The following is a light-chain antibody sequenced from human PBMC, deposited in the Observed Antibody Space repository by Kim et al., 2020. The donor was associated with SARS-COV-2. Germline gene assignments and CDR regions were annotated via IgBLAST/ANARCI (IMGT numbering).Light chain of an antibody. CDR1: KLGDKY. V-gene: IGLV3-1*01. J-gene: IGLJ1*01. CDR2: QDN. Sequence: SYELTHPPSVSVSPGQTVSITCSGDKLGDKYVAWYQQKPGQSPVMVIYQDNKRPSGIPERFSGSNSGNTATLTLSGTQAVDEGDYYCQAWDSTTEAFGAGTKVTVL. CDR3: QAWDSTTEA.